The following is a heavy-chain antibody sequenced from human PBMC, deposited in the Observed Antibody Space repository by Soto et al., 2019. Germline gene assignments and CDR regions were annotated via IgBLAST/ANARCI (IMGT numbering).Heavy chain of an antibody. J-gene: IGHJ3*01. V-gene: IGHV3-23*01. CDR2: ISGSGGST. Sequence: GGSLRLSCAAPGFPFSSYSMSWVRQAPGKGLEWVSAISGSGGSTYYADSVKGRFTISGDNSKNTLYLQMNSLRAEDTAVYYCAPGVWSGGDWGKGTMVTVSS. D-gene: IGHD3-3*01. CDR3: APGVWSGGD. CDR1: GFPFSSYS.